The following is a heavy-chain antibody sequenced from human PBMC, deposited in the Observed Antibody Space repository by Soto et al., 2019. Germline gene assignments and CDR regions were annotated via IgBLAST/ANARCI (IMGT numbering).Heavy chain of an antibody. D-gene: IGHD2-21*02. CDR2: IYWDDDK. V-gene: IGHV2-5*02. CDR1: GFSLSTTGVG. CDR3: VQSRCGGDCLQSYSSHSYYGLDV. Sequence: QISLKESGPTLVKPTQTLTLTCTFSGFSLSTTGVGVGWIRQPPGNALEWLALIYWDDDKHYNPSLNSRLTITKDTPKNPVVLAMTNVDPVVTATYYCVQSRCGGDCLQSYSSHSYYGLDVWGQGTTVTVSS. J-gene: IGHJ6*02.